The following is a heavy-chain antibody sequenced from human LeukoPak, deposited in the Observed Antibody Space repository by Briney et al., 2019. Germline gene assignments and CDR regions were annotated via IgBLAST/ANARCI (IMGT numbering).Heavy chain of an antibody. CDR1: GFTFSSYA. V-gene: IGHV3-23*01. CDR2: ISGSGGST. Sequence: GGSPRLSCAASGFTFSSYAMSWVRQAPGKGLEWVSAISGSGGSTYYADSVKGRFTISRDNSKNTLYLQMNSLRAEDTAVYYCAKDFSGSSGFSDYWGQGTLVTVSS. D-gene: IGHD3-22*01. J-gene: IGHJ4*02. CDR3: AKDFSGSSGFSDY.